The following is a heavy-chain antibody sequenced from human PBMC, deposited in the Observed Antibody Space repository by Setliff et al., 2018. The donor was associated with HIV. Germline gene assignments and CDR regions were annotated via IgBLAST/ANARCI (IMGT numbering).Heavy chain of an antibody. Sequence: SETLSLTCAVSGLSMSTTSYYWGWIRQPPGKGLEWIGSIYYSGSTYYNPSLKSRVTISLDTSKNQFSLKLSSVTAADTAVYYCARHDGMKAARRYNNDYMDVWGKGTTVTVSS. CDR3: ARHDGMKAARRYNNDYMDV. CDR1: GLSMSTTSYY. J-gene: IGHJ6*03. D-gene: IGHD6-6*01. V-gene: IGHV4-39*01. CDR2: IYYSGST.